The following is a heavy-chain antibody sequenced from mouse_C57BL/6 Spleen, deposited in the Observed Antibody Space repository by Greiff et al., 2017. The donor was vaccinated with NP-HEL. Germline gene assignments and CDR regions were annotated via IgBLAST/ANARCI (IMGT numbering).Heavy chain of an antibody. D-gene: IGHD1-1*01. CDR1: GYTFTDYN. CDR2: INPNNGGT. V-gene: IGHV1-18*01. CDR3: ARRRYYGSSYGFAY. Sequence: VQLKQSGPELVKPGASVKIPCKASGYTFTDYNMDWVKQSHGKSLEWIGDINPNNGGTIYNQKFKGKATLTVDKSSSTAYMELRSLTSEDTAVYYCARRRYYGSSYGFAYWGQGTLVTVSA. J-gene: IGHJ3*01.